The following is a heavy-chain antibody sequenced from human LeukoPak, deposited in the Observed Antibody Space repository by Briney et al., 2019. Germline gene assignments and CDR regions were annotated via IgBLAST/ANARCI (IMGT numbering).Heavy chain of an antibody. CDR3: ARGPSIAAAGRWFDP. CDR2: IYYSGST. V-gene: IGHV4-59*01. Sequence: SETLSLTCTVSGGSISSYYWSWIRQPPGKGLEWIGYIYYSGSTNYNPSLKSRVTISEDTSKNQFSLKLSSVTAADTAVYYCARGPSIAAAGRWFDPWGQGTLVTVSS. D-gene: IGHD6-13*01. J-gene: IGHJ5*02. CDR1: GGSISSYY.